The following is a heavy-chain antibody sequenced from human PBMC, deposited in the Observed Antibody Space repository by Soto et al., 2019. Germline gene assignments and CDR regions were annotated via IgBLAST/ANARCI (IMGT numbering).Heavy chain of an antibody. V-gene: IGHV1-2*04. CDR1: GYTFTGYY. CDR2: INPNSGGT. D-gene: IGHD4-17*01. CDR3: ARMTPIYGDYTVDY. J-gene: IGHJ4*02. Sequence: ASVKVSCKASGYTFTGYYMHWVRQAPGQGLEWMGWINPNSGGTNYAQKFQGWVTMTRDTSISTAYMELSRLRSDDTAVYYCARMTPIYGDYTVDYWGQGTLVTVSS.